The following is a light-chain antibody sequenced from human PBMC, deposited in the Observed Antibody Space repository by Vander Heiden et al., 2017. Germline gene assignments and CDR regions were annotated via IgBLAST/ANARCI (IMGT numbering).Light chain of an antibody. CDR1: QSVSSSY. CDR2: GAS. Sequence: ELVLTQSPGTLSLSPGERATLSCRASQSVSSSYLAWYQQKPGQAPRLLIYGASGRATGIPDRFSGSGSGTDFTLTISRLEPEDFAVYYCQQYGSSQWTFGQGTKVEIK. J-gene: IGKJ1*01. CDR3: QQYGSSQWT. V-gene: IGKV3-20*01.